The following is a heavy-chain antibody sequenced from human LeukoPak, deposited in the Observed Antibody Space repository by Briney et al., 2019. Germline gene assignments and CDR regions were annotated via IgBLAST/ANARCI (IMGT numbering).Heavy chain of an antibody. CDR2: IYHSGST. CDR1: GGSISSGGYS. Sequence: PSETLSLTCAVSGGSISSGGYSWSWIRQPPGKGLEWIGYIYHSGSTYYNPSLKSRVTISVDRSKNQFSLKLSSVTAADTAVYYWARGGYYDSSGYQGIDYWGQGTLVTVSS. J-gene: IGHJ4*02. V-gene: IGHV4-30-2*01. CDR3: ARGGYYDSSGYQGIDY. D-gene: IGHD3-22*01.